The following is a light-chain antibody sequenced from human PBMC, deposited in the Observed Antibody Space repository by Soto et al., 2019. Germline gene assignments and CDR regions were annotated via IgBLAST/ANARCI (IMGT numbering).Light chain of an antibody. J-gene: IGKJ1*01. CDR3: QHYNSYSEA. Sequence: DIQMTQSPSTLSGSVGDRVTITCRASLTISSWLAWYQQKPGKAPKLLIYKASTLKSGVPSTFSGSGSGTEFTLTISSLQPDDFATYSCQHYNSYSEAFGQGTKVDIK. CDR2: KAS. CDR1: LTISSW. V-gene: IGKV1-5*03.